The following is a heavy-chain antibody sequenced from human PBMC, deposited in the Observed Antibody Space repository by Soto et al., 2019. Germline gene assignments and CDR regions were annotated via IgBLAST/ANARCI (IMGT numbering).Heavy chain of an antibody. V-gene: IGHV3-74*01. Sequence: GGSLRLSCAASGFPFSNYWMYWVRQPPGKGLVWVSRINGDGTSTSYADSVKGRFTISRNNAKNTLYVQMNSLTAEDTAVYYCATEVWVYYDFWSGYSDSWGLGTLVIVSS. CDR2: INGDGTST. CDR1: GFPFSNYW. J-gene: IGHJ4*02. D-gene: IGHD3-3*01. CDR3: ATEVWVYYDFWSGYSDS.